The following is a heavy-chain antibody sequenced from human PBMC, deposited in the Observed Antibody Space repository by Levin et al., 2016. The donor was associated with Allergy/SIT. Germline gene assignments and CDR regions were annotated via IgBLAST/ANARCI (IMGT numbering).Heavy chain of an antibody. J-gene: IGHJ4*02. Sequence: SETLSLTCNVSGGSMSSYYWTWIRQAPGKGLEWIGYIYYSGGTKSNPSLKSRVTISLDTSRNQFSLSLTAVTAADSAVYYCASARGHYADWGQGTLVTVSS. CDR3: ASARGHYAD. CDR1: GGSMSSYY. V-gene: IGHV4-59*01. D-gene: IGHD2-2*01. CDR2: IYYSGGT.